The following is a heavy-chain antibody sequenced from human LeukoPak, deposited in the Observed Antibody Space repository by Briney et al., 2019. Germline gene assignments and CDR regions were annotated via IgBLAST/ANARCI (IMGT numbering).Heavy chain of an antibody. D-gene: IGHD4-17*01. J-gene: IGHJ6*02. CDR1: GYTLTELS. V-gene: IGHV1-24*01. CDR2: FDPEDGET. CDR3: ASYGDYPPPYYYYGMDV. Sequence: ASVKVSCKVSGYTLTELSMHWVRQAPGKGLEWMGGFDPEDGETIYAQKFQGRVTMTEDTSTDTAYMELSSLRSEDTAVYYCASYGDYPPPYYYYGMDVWGQGTTVTVSS.